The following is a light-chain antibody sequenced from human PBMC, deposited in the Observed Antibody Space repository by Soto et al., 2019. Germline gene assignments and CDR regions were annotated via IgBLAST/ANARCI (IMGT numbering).Light chain of an antibody. J-gene: IGLJ2*01. Sequence: QPVLTQPASVSGSPGQSITISCTGTSSDVGGYNYVSWYQQHPGKAPKLMIYEVSNRPSGASNRFSGSKSGNTASLTISGLQAEDEADYYCSSYTRSSTHVVFGGGTKVTVL. CDR1: SSDVGGYNY. CDR2: EVS. CDR3: SSYTRSSTHVV. V-gene: IGLV2-14*01.